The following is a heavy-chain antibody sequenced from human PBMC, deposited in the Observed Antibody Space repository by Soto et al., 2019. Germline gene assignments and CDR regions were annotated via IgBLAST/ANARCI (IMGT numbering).Heavy chain of an antibody. CDR1: GFTFSNYG. CDR3: ARDRLVAGGRFFDH. CDR2: IWYDGSNK. J-gene: IGHJ4*02. D-gene: IGHD3-16*01. Sequence: PGGSLRLSCAASGFTFSNYGMHWVRQAPGKGLEWVATIWYDGSNKYYADSVKGRFTVSRDDSKSTLYLQMNSLRADDTALYYWARDRLVAGGRFFDHWGQGTLVTVSS. V-gene: IGHV3-33*01.